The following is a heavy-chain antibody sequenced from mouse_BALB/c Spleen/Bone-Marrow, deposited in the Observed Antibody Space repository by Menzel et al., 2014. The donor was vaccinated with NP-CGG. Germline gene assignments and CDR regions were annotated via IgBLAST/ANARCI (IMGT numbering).Heavy chain of an antibody. CDR1: GYTFSSYW. J-gene: IGHJ3*01. CDR3: ARRGHGFAGFAY. CDR2: ILPGGGST. Sequence: KKSGTELMKPGASVKISCKATGYTFSSYWLEWVNQRPGHGLEWIGEILPGGGSTNYNEKFKGKATFTADTSSNTAYMQLSSLTSEDSAVYYCARRGHGFAGFAYWGQGTLVTVSA. D-gene: IGHD1-2*01. V-gene: IGHV1-9*01.